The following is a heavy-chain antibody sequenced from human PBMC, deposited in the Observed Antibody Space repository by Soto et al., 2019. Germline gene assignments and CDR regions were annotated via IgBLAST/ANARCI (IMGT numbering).Heavy chain of an antibody. V-gene: IGHV2-5*02. D-gene: IGHD1-1*01. CDR2: IYWDDDK. J-gene: IGHJ4*02. CDR1: GFSLSTSVVG. CDR3: AHRLVERYFAY. Sequence: QLTLKESGPTLVKPTQTLTLTCTFSGFSLSTSVVGVGWIRQPPGKALEWLALIYWDDDKRYSPALKSRLTITKDTSKNQVVLTLTNMDPVDTATYDCAHRLVERYFAYWGQGTLVTVSS.